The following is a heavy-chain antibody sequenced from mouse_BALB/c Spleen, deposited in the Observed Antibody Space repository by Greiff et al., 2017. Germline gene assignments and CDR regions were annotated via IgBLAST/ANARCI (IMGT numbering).Heavy chain of an antibody. CDR3: AREGGYDAMDY. Sequence: QVQLKESGPGLVAPSQSLSITCTVSGFSLTGYGVNWVRQPPGKGLEWLGMIWGDGSTDYNSALKSRLSISKDNSKSQVFLKMNSLQTDDTARYYCAREGGYDAMDYWGQGTSVTVSS. J-gene: IGHJ4*01. V-gene: IGHV2-6-7*01. CDR1: GFSLTGYG. CDR2: IWGDGST.